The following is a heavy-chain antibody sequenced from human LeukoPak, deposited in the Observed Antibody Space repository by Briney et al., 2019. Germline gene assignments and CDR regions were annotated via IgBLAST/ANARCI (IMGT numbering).Heavy chain of an antibody. CDR3: AKFNTSPGHALDI. Sequence: PGGSLTLSCAASGFTISNYRMTWVRQAPGKGLEWVANIKQDGGEKYYADSVKGRFTISRDNAENSLYLQVNSLRADDTAVYYCAKFNTSPGHALDIWGRGTMVTVSS. V-gene: IGHV3-7*01. CDR1: GFTISNYR. D-gene: IGHD2-2*01. CDR2: IKQDGGEK. J-gene: IGHJ3*02.